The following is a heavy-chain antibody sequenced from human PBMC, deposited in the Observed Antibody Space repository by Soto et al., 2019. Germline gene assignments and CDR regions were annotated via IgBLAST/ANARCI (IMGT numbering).Heavy chain of an antibody. V-gene: IGHV1-69*06. J-gene: IGHJ4*02. CDR3: ASSSGNNYGVGTNYYFDY. CDR1: GGTFSTYS. Sequence: SVKVSCKTSGGTFSTYSIVWVRQAPGEGLEWMGGIVPIFGTANYAQKFQDRVTITADKSTNTAFMELSSLKSEDTAMYYCASSSGNNYGVGTNYYFDYWGQGTLVTVSS. D-gene: IGHD1-26*01. CDR2: IVPIFGTA.